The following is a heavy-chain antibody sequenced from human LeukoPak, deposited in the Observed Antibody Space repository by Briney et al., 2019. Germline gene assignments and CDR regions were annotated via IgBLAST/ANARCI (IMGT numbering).Heavy chain of an antibody. CDR3: ARGSGSYPYYYYYMDV. D-gene: IGHD1-26*01. J-gene: IGHJ6*03. Sequence: ASVKVSCKASGYTFTSYGISWVRQAPGQGLEWMGWISAYNGNTNYAQKLQGRVTMTTDTSTSTAYMALRSLRSDETAVYYCARGSGSYPYYYYYMDVWGKGTTVTVS. CDR1: GYTFTSYG. CDR2: ISAYNGNT. V-gene: IGHV1-18*01.